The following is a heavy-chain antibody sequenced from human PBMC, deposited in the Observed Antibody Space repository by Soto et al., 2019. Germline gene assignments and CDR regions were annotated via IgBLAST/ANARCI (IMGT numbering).Heavy chain of an antibody. J-gene: IGHJ4*02. V-gene: IGHV4-30-2*01. Sequence: QLQLQESGSGLVKPSQTLSLTCAVSGGSISSGGYSWSWIRQPPGKGLEWIGYIYHSGSTYYNPSIQSRVTISVDRSKNQFSLKLSSVTAADTAVYYCARAGGLGAVAVDYWGQGTLVTVSS. CDR1: GGSISSGGYS. D-gene: IGHD6-19*01. CDR2: IYHSGST. CDR3: ARAGGLGAVAVDY.